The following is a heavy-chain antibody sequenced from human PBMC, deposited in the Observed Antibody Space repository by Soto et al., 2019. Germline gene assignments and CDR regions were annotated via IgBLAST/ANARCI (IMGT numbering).Heavy chain of an antibody. CDR3: ASSRAGYCTNGVCYRRDYYYGMDV. Sequence: GESLKISCQGSGYSFTSYWIGWVRQMPGKGLEWMGIIYPGDSDTRYSPSFQGQVTISADKSISTAYLQWSSLKASDTAMYYCASSRAGYCTNGVCYRRDYYYGMDVWGQGTTVTVSS. D-gene: IGHD2-8*01. V-gene: IGHV5-51*01. CDR2: IYPGDSDT. J-gene: IGHJ6*02. CDR1: GYSFTSYW.